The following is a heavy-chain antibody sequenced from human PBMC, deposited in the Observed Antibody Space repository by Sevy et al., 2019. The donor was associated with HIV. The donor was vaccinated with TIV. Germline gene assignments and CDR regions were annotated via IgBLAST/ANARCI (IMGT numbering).Heavy chain of an antibody. CDR2: INSDGSST. CDR1: GFSFSNYW. D-gene: IGHD2-2*01. Sequence: LLLQSQTLSLTCVATGFSFSNYWMHWVRQAPGKGLVWVSRINSDGSSTSYADSVKGRFTISRDNAQNTLFLQMNSLRAEDTAVYYCARGPPNIVVVPAESASSPNVYYYGMDVWGQGTTVTVSS. CDR3: ARGPPNIVVVPAESASSPNVYYYGMDV. J-gene: IGHJ6*02. V-gene: IGHV3-74*01.